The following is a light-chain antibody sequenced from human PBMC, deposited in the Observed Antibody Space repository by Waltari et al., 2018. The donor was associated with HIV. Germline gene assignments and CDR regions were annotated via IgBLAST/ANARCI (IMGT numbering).Light chain of an antibody. CDR3: SSQYMTGCYWI. CDR1: SPRRFY. V-gene: IGLV3-19*01. Sequence: SSELTQGPPVSAALRPTVTITCPGDSPRRFYANWYRQNPGQAPALILCGSNKRHCGMPDRVAGSSAGNIASLRIAGAQAEDEADYYCSSQYMTGCYWIFGGGTKVTVV. J-gene: IGLJ3*02. CDR2: GSN.